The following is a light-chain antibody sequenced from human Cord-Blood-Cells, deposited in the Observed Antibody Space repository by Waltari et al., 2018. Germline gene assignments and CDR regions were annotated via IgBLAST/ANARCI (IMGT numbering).Light chain of an antibody. Sequence: DIVMTQPPDSLAVSLGERATINCKSSQSVLYTANNKNYLAWYQQKPGQPPKLLIYWASTRESGVPDRFSGSGSGTDFTLTISGLQAEDVAVYYSQQYYSTPFTFGPGTKVDIK. CDR1: QSVLYTANNKNY. CDR3: QQYYSTPFT. V-gene: IGKV4-1*01. J-gene: IGKJ3*01. CDR2: WAS.